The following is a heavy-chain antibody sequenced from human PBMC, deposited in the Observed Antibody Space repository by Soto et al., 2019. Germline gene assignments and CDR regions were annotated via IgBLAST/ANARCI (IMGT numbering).Heavy chain of an antibody. CDR1: GGSVSSGSYY. CDR3: ARVEMGSSSYYYYYGMDV. V-gene: IGHV4-61*01. J-gene: IGHJ6*02. D-gene: IGHD6-6*01. Sequence: SETLSLTCTVSGGSVSSGSYYWSWIRQPPGKGLEWIGYIYYSGSTNYNPSLKSRVTISVDTSKNQFSLKLSSVTAADTAVYYCARVEMGSSSYYYYYGMDVWGQGTTVTVS. CDR2: IYYSGST.